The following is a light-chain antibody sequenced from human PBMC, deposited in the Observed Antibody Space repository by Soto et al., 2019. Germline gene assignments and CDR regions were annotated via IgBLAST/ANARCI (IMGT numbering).Light chain of an antibody. V-gene: IGKV3-11*01. CDR3: QQRATSIT. Sequence: IVLTQSPATLSLWPGETAVLSCRASQTVSSYLSWYQHKPGQAPRLLIYDASKRAPGIPARFSGSGSGTDFTLSSSSLEPEDFAVYYCQQRATSITFGQGTRLEI. CDR1: QTVSSY. CDR2: DAS. J-gene: IGKJ5*01.